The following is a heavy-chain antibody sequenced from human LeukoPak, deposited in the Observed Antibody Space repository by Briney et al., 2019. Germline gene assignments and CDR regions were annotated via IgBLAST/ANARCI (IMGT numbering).Heavy chain of an antibody. Sequence: SVKVSCKASGGTFSSYAISWVRQAPGQGLEWMGRIIPILGIANYAQKFQGRVTITADKSTSTAYMELSSLRSEDTAVYYCARCRDGYNYDAFDIWGQGTMVTVST. CDR1: GGTFSSYA. D-gene: IGHD5-24*01. V-gene: IGHV1-69*04. J-gene: IGHJ3*02. CDR3: ARCRDGYNYDAFDI. CDR2: IIPILGIA.